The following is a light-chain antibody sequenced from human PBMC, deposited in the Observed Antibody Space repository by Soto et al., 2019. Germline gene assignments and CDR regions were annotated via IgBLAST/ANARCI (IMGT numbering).Light chain of an antibody. Sequence: EFVLTHSPGTLCLSPGERATLSCRASQTVRNNYLACYQQKPGQAPRLLIYDASSRATGIPDRFSGGGSGTDFTLTISRLEPEDFAVYYCQQFSGYPLTFGGGTNVDIK. CDR2: DAS. CDR1: QTVRNNY. CDR3: QQFSGYPLT. J-gene: IGKJ4*01. V-gene: IGKV3-20*01.